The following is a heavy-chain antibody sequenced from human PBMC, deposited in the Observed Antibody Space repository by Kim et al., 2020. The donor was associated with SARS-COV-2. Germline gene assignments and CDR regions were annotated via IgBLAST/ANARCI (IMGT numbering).Heavy chain of an antibody. J-gene: IGHJ6*02. D-gene: IGHD1-7*01. CDR1: GYSFTSYW. CDR2: IYPGDSDT. CDR3: ARTNYDNHYYYGMDV. Sequence: GESLKISCKGSGYSFTSYWIGWVRQMPGKGLEWMGIIYPGDSDTRYSPSFQGQVTISADKSISTAYLQWSSLKASDTAMYYCARTNYDNHYYYGMDVWGQGTTVTVSS. V-gene: IGHV5-51*01.